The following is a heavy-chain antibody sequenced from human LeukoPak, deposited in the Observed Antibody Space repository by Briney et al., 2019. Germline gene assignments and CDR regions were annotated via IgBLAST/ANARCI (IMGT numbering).Heavy chain of an antibody. CDR1: GYSFTSYW. Sequence: GESLKISCKGSGYSFTSYWIGWVRQMPGKGLEWMGIIYPGDSDTRYSPSFQGQVTISADKSISTAYLQWSSLRASDTAMYYCARQAGITIFGPRGWFDPWGQGTLVTVSS. V-gene: IGHV5-51*01. J-gene: IGHJ5*02. CDR3: ARQAGITIFGPRGWFDP. D-gene: IGHD3-3*01. CDR2: IYPGDSDT.